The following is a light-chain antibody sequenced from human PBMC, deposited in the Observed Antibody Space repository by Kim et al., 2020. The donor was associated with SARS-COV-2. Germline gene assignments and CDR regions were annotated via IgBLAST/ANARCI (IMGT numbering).Light chain of an antibody. CDR2: SAS. Sequence: FVGDRFTITGRASQDISHALAWYQQKPGRAPKLLLSSASRLGGGVPSRFSGSGSGTDFTLTVTSLQPEDIATYYCQQYFSTPPGTFGQGTKVGIK. V-gene: IGKV1-NL1*01. J-gene: IGKJ1*01. CDR1: QDISHA. CDR3: QQYFSTPPGT.